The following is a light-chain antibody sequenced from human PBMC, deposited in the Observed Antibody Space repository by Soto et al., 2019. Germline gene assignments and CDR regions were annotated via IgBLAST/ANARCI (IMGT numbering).Light chain of an antibody. CDR1: SRYVGSYNV. CDR3: SSYTRRSTYV. V-gene: IGLV2-14*03. Sequence: QSALTQPASVSGSPGQSITIPCSGTSRYVGSYNVVSWYQQHPGKAPKLVIYDVSNRPSGVSPRFSGAKSGNTASLTIAGLQAVDEADYYCSSYTRRSTYVFGTGTKVTVL. CDR2: DVS. J-gene: IGLJ1*01.